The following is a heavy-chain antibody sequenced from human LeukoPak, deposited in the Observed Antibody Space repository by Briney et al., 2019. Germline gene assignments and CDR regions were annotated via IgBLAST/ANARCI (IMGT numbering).Heavy chain of an antibody. D-gene: IGHD3-16*01. V-gene: IGHV1-24*01. J-gene: IGHJ6*03. Sequence: ASVKVSCKVSEYTLSKFSIHRGRQAPGKGLEWMGGFDPEDGETIYAQKFQGRLTMAEDTSTDTTYMDLSSLRFEDTAVYYCAIDLWDVGGNMDFWGKGTTVTVSS. CDR2: FDPEDGET. CDR1: EYTLSKFS. CDR3: AIDLWDVGGNMDF.